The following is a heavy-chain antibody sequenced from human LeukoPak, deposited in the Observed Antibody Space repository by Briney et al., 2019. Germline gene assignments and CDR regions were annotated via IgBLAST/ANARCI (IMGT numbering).Heavy chain of an antibody. CDR3: ASPLRGYCSSTSCYSL. J-gene: IGHJ4*02. Sequence: GRSLRLSCAASGFTFSSYGMHWVRQAPGKGLEWVAVISYDGSNKYYADSVKGRFTISRDNSKNTLYLQMKSLRAEDTAVYYCASPLRGYCSSTSCYSLWGQGTLVTVSS. CDR2: ISYDGSNK. V-gene: IGHV3-30*03. CDR1: GFTFSSYG. D-gene: IGHD2-2*01.